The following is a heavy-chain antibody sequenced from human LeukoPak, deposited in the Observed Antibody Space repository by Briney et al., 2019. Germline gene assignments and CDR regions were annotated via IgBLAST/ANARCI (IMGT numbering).Heavy chain of an antibody. CDR3: ARQKCTSTSCLTKNAFDI. V-gene: IGHV4-59*08. CDR2: IHYSGST. CDR1: GGSISSYY. D-gene: IGHD2-2*01. J-gene: IGHJ3*02. Sequence: SETLSLTCTVSGGSISSYYWSWIRQPPGKGLEWIGYIHYSGSTKYNPSLRSRVTVSVDTSKNQFSLDLSSVTAADTAVYYCARQKCTSTSCLTKNAFDIWGQGTMVTVSS.